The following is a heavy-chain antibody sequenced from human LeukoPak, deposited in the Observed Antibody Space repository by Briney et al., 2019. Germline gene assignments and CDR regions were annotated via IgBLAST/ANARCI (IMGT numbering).Heavy chain of an antibody. D-gene: IGHD6-6*01. CDR2: ISYDGSNK. Sequence: PGRSLRLSCAASGFTFSSYGMHWVRQAPGKGLEWVAVISYDGSNKYYADSVKGRFTISRDNSKNTLYLQMNSLRAEDTAVYYCAKDSDPISSSFDYWGQGTLVTVSS. CDR3: AKDSDPISSSFDY. V-gene: IGHV3-30*18. CDR1: GFTFSSYG. J-gene: IGHJ4*02.